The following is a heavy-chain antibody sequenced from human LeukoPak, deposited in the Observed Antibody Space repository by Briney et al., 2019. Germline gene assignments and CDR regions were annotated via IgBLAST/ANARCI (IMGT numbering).Heavy chain of an antibody. J-gene: IGHJ5*02. D-gene: IGHD6-19*01. CDR1: GGYISSYY. Sequence: SETLSLTCTVSGGYISSYYWSWIRQPPGKGLEWIGYIYYSGSTNYNPSLKSRVTISVDASKNQFSLKLSSVTAADTAVYYCARGSLAVAAWFDPWGQGTLVTVSS. CDR2: IYYSGST. V-gene: IGHV4-59*01. CDR3: ARGSLAVAAWFDP.